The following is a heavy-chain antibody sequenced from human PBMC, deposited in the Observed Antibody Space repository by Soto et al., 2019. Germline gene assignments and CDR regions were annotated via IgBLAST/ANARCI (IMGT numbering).Heavy chain of an antibody. V-gene: IGHV3-7*05. J-gene: IGHJ5*02. D-gene: IGHD1-26*01. CDR1: GFPFSSYW. CDR2: IKEDGSEK. CDR3: ARDFGGP. Sequence: GGSMRLSCTASGFPFSSYWMNWVRQAPGKGLEWVGNIKEDGSEKFYVDSVKGRFTISRDNAKNSLYLDMNSLRVEGTAIYFCARDFGGPWGQGTLVTVSS.